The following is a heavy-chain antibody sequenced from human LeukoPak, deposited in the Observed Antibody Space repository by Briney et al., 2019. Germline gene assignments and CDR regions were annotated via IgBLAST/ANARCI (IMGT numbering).Heavy chain of an antibody. Sequence: GGTLRLSCAASGFTFNSNGMNWHRQAPGKGLVWMTALTNDGSNQFSADSVRGRFTISRDNSKNTLYLQMSSLRGEDPAVSYCAKGQGLYAPLRNYGMDVWGQGTTVTVSS. V-gene: IGHV3-30*18. CDR1: GFTFNSNG. J-gene: IGHJ6*02. CDR3: AKGQGLYAPLRNYGMDV. CDR2: LTNDGSNQ. D-gene: IGHD2-8*01.